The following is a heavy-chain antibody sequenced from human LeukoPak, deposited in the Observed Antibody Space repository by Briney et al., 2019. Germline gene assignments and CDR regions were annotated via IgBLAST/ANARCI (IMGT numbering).Heavy chain of an antibody. V-gene: IGHV3-9*01. CDR1: GFTFDDYA. CDR3: AKDVYYYYYYGMDV. Sequence: PGRSLRLSCAASGFTFDDYAMHWVRQAPGKGLERVSGISWNSGSIGYADSVKGRFTISRDNAKNSLYLQMNSLRAEDTALYYCAKDVYYYYYYGMDVWGQGTTVTVSS. J-gene: IGHJ6*02. CDR2: ISWNSGSI.